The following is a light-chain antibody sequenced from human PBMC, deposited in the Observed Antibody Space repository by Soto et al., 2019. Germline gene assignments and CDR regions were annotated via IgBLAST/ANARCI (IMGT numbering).Light chain of an antibody. CDR3: QQSYNPPPLT. V-gene: IGKV1-39*01. Sequence: DIQMTQSPSSLSASVGDRVTITCRASQSISSYLNWYQQRPGKAPKLLIYAASSLQSGVPSRFSGSGSGTDFTLTISSLQPEDFATYFCQQSYNPPPLTFGGGTKVDIK. CDR1: QSISSY. CDR2: AAS. J-gene: IGKJ4*01.